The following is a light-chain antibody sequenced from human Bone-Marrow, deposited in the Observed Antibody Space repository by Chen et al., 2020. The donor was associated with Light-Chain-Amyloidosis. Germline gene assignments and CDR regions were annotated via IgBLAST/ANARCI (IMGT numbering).Light chain of an antibody. CDR2: DVS. J-gene: IGLJ3*02. CDR3: FSYTSNTSPLV. CDR1: SNDVGISDY. V-gene: IGLV2-14*03. Sequence: QSALTQPASVSGSPGQSITISCTGTSNDVGISDYVSWYQQHAGEAPKLILYDVSYRPSGISHRFSGSKSGNTASLAISGLQAEDEADYYCFSYTSNTSPLVFGGGTRLTVL.